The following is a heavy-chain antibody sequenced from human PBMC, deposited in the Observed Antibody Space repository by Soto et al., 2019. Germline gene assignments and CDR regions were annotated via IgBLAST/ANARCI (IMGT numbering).Heavy chain of an antibody. J-gene: IGHJ4*02. CDR2: IYYSGST. V-gene: IGHV4-39*01. Sequence: QLQLQESGPGLVKPSETLSLTCTVSGGSISSSSYYWGWIRQPPGKGLEWIGSIYYSGSTYYNPSLKSRVTISVDTSKNQFSLKLSSVTAADTAVYYCARSSSEITMIVEWGQGTLVTVSS. D-gene: IGHD3-22*01. CDR3: ARSSSEITMIVE. CDR1: GGSISSSSYY.